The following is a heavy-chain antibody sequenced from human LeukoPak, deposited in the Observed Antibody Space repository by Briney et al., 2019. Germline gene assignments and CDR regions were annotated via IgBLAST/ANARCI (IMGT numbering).Heavy chain of an antibody. D-gene: IGHD3-22*01. Sequence: PGGSLRLSCAASGFTFSSYSMNWVRQPPGKGLEWIGYISYSGSTNYNPSLKSRVIISVDTSKNQFSLKLNSVTAADTAVYYCAGDLHYFDSSGYYLYYFDSWGQGTLVTVSS. CDR2: ISYSGST. CDR3: AGDLHYFDSSGYYLYYFDS. V-gene: IGHV4-59*01. J-gene: IGHJ4*02. CDR1: GFTFSSYS.